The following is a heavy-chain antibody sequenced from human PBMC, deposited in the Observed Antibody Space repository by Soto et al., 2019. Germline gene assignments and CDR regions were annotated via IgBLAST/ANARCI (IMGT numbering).Heavy chain of an antibody. V-gene: IGHV4-59*11. CDR2: ISDSGST. CDR1: GVSISSHY. Sequence: SETLSLTCTVSGVSISSHYWSWIRQPPGKGLEWIGYISDSGSTNYNPSLKSRVIISVGTSKSEFSLRLTSVTAADAALYYCARENLERHTAFDIWGHGSMDTVS. J-gene: IGHJ3*02. D-gene: IGHD1-1*01. CDR3: ARENLERHTAFDI.